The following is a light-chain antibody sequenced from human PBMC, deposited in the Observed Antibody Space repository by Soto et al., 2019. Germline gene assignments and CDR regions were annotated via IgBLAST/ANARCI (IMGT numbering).Light chain of an antibody. J-gene: IGKJ1*01. CDR2: AAS. V-gene: IGKV1-39*01. CDR1: QSISSY. Sequence: DIQMTQSPSSLSASVGDRVTITCRASQSISSYLNWYQQKPGKAPKLLIYAASSLQRGVPSRFSGSGSGTDFTLTISSLQPEDFATYYCHQSHSTPTWTFGQGTKVEIK. CDR3: HQSHSTPTWT.